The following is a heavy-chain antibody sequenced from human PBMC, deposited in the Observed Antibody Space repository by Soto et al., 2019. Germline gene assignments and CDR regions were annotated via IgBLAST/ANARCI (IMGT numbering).Heavy chain of an antibody. J-gene: IGHJ5*02. V-gene: IGHV3-74*01. Sequence: EVQLVESGGGLVQPGGSLRLSCAVSGFTFSNYWMHWVRQAPGKGLVWVSRINTDGSSTSYADFVKGRFTISRDNARNTLFLQMNSLTAEDTAVYYCARLRVDGDYVPWGHGTLVTVSA. D-gene: IGHD4-17*01. CDR2: INTDGSST. CDR1: GFTFSNYW. CDR3: ARLRVDGDYVP.